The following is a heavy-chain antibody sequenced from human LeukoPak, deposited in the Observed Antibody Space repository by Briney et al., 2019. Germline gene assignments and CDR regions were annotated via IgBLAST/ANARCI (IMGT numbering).Heavy chain of an antibody. V-gene: IGHV1-46*01. CDR3: ATTGSGWSQSQFDY. CDR1: GYTFTSYY. CDR2: INPSGSST. J-gene: IGHJ4*02. D-gene: IGHD6-19*01. Sequence: ASVKVSCKASGYTFTSYYMHWVRQAPGQGLEWMGLINPSGSSTSYAQKFQGRLSLTRDMSTSTDYMELSSLRSEDTAVYYCATTGSGWSQSQFDYWGQGTLVTVSS.